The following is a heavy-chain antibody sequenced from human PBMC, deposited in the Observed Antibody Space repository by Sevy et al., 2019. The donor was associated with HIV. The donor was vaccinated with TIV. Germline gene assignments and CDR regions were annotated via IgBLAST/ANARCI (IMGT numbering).Heavy chain of an antibody. V-gene: IGHV3-48*02. CDR2: ISGSSGTI. Sequence: GSLRLSCAASGFSFSQYSMNWVRQAPGKGLEWLSYISGSSGTIYYAGSVKGRFTISRDNAKNSVYLQMNSLRDEDSAVYYCARVVLYYDANYCDFWGQGALVTVSS. D-gene: IGHD3-22*01. J-gene: IGHJ4*02. CDR3: ARVVLYYDANYCDF. CDR1: GFSFSQYS.